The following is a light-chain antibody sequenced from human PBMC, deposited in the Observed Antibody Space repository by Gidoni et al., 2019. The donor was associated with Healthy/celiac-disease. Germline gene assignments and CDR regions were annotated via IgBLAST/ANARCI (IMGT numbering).Light chain of an antibody. J-gene: IGKJ4*01. CDR3: QQYNNWPSGRLT. V-gene: IGKV3-15*01. CDR2: GAS. CDR1: QSVSSN. Sequence: EIVMTQSPATLSVSPGERATLSCRASQSVSSNLAWYQQKPGQAPRLLIYGASTRATGIPARFSGSGSGTEFTLTISSLQSEDFAVYYCQQYNNWPSGRLTFGGGTKVEIK.